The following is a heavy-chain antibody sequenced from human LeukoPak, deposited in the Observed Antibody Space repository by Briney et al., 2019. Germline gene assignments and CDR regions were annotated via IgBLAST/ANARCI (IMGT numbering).Heavy chain of an antibody. CDR1: GFTFSSYG. CDR3: AKDGQYSFDY. CDR2: ISYDGSNK. Sequence: GSLRLSCAASGFTFSSYGMPWVRQAPGKGLEWVAVISYDGSNKYYADSVKGRFTISRDNSKNTLYLQMNSLRAEDTAVYYCAKDGQYSFDYWGQGTLVTVSS. V-gene: IGHV3-30*18. J-gene: IGHJ4*02. D-gene: IGHD6-6*01.